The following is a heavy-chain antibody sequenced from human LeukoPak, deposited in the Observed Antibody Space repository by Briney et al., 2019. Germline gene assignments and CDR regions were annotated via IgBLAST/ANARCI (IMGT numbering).Heavy chain of an antibody. D-gene: IGHD2-21*01. J-gene: IGHJ4*02. Sequence: GGSLRLSCSASGFTFSNYAMHWVRQAPGKGLEYVSTMSSNGGSTYYADSVKGRFIISRDNSKNTLYLQMSSLRAEDTAVYYCVKGNLRGRNWYSPDHWGQGTLVTVSS. V-gene: IGHV3-64D*09. CDR1: GFTFSNYA. CDR2: MSSNGGST. CDR3: VKGNLRGRNWYSPDH.